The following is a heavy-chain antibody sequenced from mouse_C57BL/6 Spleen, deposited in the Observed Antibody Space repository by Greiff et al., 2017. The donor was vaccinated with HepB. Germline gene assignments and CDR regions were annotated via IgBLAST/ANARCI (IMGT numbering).Heavy chain of an antibody. D-gene: IGHD2-4*01. J-gene: IGHJ4*01. V-gene: IGHV5-17*01. CDR3: AIYDYDVRYAMDY. CDR1: GFTFSDYG. Sequence: EVMLVESGGGLVKPGGSLKLSCAASGFTFSDYGMHWVRQAPEKGLEWVAYISSGSSTIYYADTVKGRFTISRDNAKNTLFLQMTSLRSEDTAMYYCAIYDYDVRYAMDYWGQGTSVTVSS. CDR2: ISSGSSTI.